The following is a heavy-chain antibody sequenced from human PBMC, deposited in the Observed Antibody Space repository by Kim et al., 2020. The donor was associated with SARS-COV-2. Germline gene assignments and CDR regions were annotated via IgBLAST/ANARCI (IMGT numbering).Heavy chain of an antibody. CDR3: ARGGGYDSSGLVDY. Sequence: PGSVKGRFTISRENAKNSLYLQMNSLRAGDTAVYYCARGGGYDSSGLVDYWGQGTLVTVSS. V-gene: IGHV3-13*01. D-gene: IGHD3-22*01. J-gene: IGHJ4*02.